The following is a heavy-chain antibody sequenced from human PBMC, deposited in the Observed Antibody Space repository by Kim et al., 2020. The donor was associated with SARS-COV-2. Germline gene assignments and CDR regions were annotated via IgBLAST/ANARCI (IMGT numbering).Heavy chain of an antibody. D-gene: IGHD7-27*01. Sequence: YADSVKGRFTISRDNSKNTLYLQMNSLRAEDTAVYYCAKDGDGVDAFDIWGQGTMVTVSS. CDR3: AKDGDGVDAFDI. V-gene: IGHV3-30*02. J-gene: IGHJ3*02.